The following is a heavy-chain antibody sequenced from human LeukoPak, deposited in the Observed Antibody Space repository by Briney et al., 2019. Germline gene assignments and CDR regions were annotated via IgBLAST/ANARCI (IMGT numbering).Heavy chain of an antibody. D-gene: IGHD3-10*01. CDR3: ARDQWFGELSPAGF. V-gene: IGHV1-18*01. CDR2: ISPSTGNT. Sequence: ASVKVSCKTSGFSLDTYGINWVRQAPGQGLEWIGWISPSTGNTHYAQRLQGRVTMTTDTSTATAYLDLWSLRSDDTAMYYCARDQWFGELSPAGFWGQGTLVTVSS. CDR1: GFSLDTYG. J-gene: IGHJ4*02.